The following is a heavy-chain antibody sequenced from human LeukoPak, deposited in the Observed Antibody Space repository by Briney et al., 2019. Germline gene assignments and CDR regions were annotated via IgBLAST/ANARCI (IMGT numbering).Heavy chain of an antibody. V-gene: IGHV3-23*01. CDR3: AKGSSRGTTMTWFDP. J-gene: IGHJ5*02. CDR1: GLTFSDYA. Sequence: PGGSLRLSCTASGLTFSDYAMNWVRQAPGKGLEWVSVISGSGGTTYYADSVKGRLTISRDNSKNTLYLQANSLRADDTAVYYCAKGSSRGTTMTWFDPWGQGTLVTVSS. D-gene: IGHD4-17*01. CDR2: ISGSGGTT.